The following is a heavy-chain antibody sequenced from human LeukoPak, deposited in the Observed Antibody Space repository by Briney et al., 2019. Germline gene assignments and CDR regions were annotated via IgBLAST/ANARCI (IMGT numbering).Heavy chain of an antibody. Sequence: ASVKVSCKASGYTFTGYYMHWVRQAPGQGLEWMGWINPNSGGTNYAQKFQGGVTMTRDTSISTAYMELSSVTAADTAVYYCARDGYSSGWKVDYWGQGTLVTVSS. CDR2: INPNSGGT. CDR3: ARDGYSSGWKVDY. J-gene: IGHJ4*02. D-gene: IGHD6-19*01. CDR1: GYTFTGYY. V-gene: IGHV1-2*02.